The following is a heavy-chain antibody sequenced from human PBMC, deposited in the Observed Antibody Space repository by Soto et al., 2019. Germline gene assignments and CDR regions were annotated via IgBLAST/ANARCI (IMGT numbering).Heavy chain of an antibody. J-gene: IGHJ4*02. Sequence: SETLSLTCTVSGGSTSSYYWSWIRQPPGKGLEWIGYIYYSGSTNYNPSLKSRVTISVDTSKNQFSLKLSSVTAADTAVYYCARSYYYGSGSYYFDYWGQGTLVTASS. CDR2: IYYSGST. D-gene: IGHD3-10*01. CDR1: GGSTSSYY. CDR3: ARSYYYGSGSYYFDY. V-gene: IGHV4-59*01.